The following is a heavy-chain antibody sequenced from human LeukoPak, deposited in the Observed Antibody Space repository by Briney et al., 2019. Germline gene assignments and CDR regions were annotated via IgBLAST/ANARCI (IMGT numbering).Heavy chain of an antibody. D-gene: IGHD2-15*01. CDR1: GGSFSGYY. CDR3: ARGRIRWPKPLSFDY. V-gene: IGHV4-34*01. Sequence: PSGTLSLTCAVYGGSFSGYYWSWIRQPPGKGLEWIGEINHSGSTNYNPSLKSRVTISVDTSKNQFSLKLSSVTAADTAVYYCARGRIRWPKPLSFDYWGQEPWSPSPQ. CDR2: INHSGST. J-gene: IGHJ4*01.